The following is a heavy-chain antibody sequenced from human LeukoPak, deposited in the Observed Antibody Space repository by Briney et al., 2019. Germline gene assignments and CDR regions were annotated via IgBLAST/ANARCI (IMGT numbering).Heavy chain of an antibody. CDR1: GFSFSDAW. D-gene: IGHD6-19*01. CDR2: IKQDGSEK. V-gene: IGHV3-7*04. J-gene: IGHJ4*02. Sequence: GGSLRLSCAASGFSFSDAWMSWVRQAPGKGLEWVANIKQDGSEKYYVDSVKGRFTISRDNAKNSLYLQMNSLRAEDTAVYYCARASKYSSGWFDYWGQGTLVTVSS. CDR3: ARASKYSSGWFDY.